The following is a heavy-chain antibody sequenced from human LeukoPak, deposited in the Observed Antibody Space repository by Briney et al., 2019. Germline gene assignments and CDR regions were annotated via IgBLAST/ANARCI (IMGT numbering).Heavy chain of an antibody. J-gene: IGHJ4*02. CDR1: GFTFNNYP. V-gene: IGHV3-30*04. D-gene: IGHD7-27*01. CDR2: ISHDGSDE. CDR3: AREGLGFDY. Sequence: PGGSLRLSCTTSGFTFNNYPMHWVRQAPGKGLEWVATISHDGSDENYADYVKGRFIISRDNSMKSLFLQMNSLIIDDTAVYYCAREGLGFDYWGQGTLVTVSS.